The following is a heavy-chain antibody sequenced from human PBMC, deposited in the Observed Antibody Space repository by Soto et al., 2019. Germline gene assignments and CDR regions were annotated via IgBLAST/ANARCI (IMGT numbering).Heavy chain of an antibody. Sequence: PGGSLRLSCAASGFTFSSYGMHWVRQAPGKGLEWVAVIWYDGSNKYYADSVKGRFTISRDNSKNTLYLQMNSLRAEDTAVYYCAREGGDGYNFPNNWFEPWGQGTLVNVCS. V-gene: IGHV3-33*01. CDR1: GFTFSSYG. CDR3: AREGGDGYNFPNNWFEP. D-gene: IGHD5-12*01. CDR2: IWYDGSNK. J-gene: IGHJ5*02.